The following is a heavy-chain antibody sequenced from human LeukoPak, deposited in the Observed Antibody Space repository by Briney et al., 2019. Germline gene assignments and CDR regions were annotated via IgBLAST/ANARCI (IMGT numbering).Heavy chain of an antibody. CDR2: ISSSGST. Sequence: PSETLSLTCTVSGDSISSGDYYWSWIRQPAGKGLEWIGRISSSGSTNYNPSLKSRVTISVDTSKNQFSLKLSSVTAADTAVYYCARAATSSGWYLSYYYYMDVWGKGTTVTISS. CDR3: ARAATSSGWYLSYYYYMDV. D-gene: IGHD6-19*01. V-gene: IGHV4-61*02. J-gene: IGHJ6*03. CDR1: GDSISSGDYY.